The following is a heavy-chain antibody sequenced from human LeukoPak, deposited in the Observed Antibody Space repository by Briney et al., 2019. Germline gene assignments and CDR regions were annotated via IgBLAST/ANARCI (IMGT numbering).Heavy chain of an antibody. Sequence: GGSLRLSCAASGFTFSDHYMDWVRQAPGKGLEWVGRTRNKANSYTTEYAASVKGRFTISRDDSKNSLYLQMNSLKTEDTAVYYCARDSGSGGIYYYGMDVWGQGTTVTVSS. CDR3: ARDSGSGGIYYYGMDV. CDR1: GFTFSDHY. CDR2: TRNKANSYTT. D-gene: IGHD3-10*01. V-gene: IGHV3-72*01. J-gene: IGHJ6*02.